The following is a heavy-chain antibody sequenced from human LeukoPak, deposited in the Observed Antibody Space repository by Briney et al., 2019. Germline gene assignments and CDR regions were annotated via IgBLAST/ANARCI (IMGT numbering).Heavy chain of an antibody. Sequence: HPGGSLRLSCAASGFVISTYAMGWVRQAPGKGLEWVSAISSSGDTTYYADSVKGQFTISRDNSKNTLDLQMSSLRAEDTAMHHCAKVKALDAVASYFDYWGQGTLVTVSS. CDR3: AKVKALDAVASYFDY. CDR1: GFVISTYA. CDR2: ISSSGDTT. J-gene: IGHJ4*02. V-gene: IGHV3-23*01. D-gene: IGHD2-8*01.